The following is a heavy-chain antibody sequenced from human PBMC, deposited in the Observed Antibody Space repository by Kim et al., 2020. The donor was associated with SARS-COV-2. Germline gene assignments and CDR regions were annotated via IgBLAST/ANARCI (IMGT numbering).Heavy chain of an antibody. V-gene: IGHV3-23*03. CDR1: GFTFSSYA. CDR3: AKVERRARDAFDI. CDR2: IYSGGSST. Sequence: GGSLRLSCAASGFTFSSYAMSWVRQAPGKGLEWVSVIYSGGSSTYYADSVKGRFTISRDNSKNTLYLQMNSLRAEDTAVYYCAKVERRARDAFDIWGQGTTVTVSS. J-gene: IGHJ3*02.